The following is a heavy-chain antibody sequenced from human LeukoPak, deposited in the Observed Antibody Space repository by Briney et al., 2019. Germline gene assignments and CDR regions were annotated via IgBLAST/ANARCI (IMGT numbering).Heavy chain of an antibody. CDR2: INPETGGT. D-gene: IGHD5-12*01. J-gene: IGHJ4*02. CDR1: GYTFTDYF. Sequence: ASVKVSCKASGYTFTDYFIHWVRQAPGEGPEWMGRINPETGGTNYAQKFQDRVAMARDTSISTVYMDLKWLRSDATAVYYCGRLVRSGTGYDPPTYWGQGSLVTVSS. CDR3: GRLVRSGTGYDPPTY. V-gene: IGHV1-2*06.